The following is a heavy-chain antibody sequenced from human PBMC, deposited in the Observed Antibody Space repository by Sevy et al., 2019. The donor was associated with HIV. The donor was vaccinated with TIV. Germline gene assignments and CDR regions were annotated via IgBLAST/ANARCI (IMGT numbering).Heavy chain of an antibody. J-gene: IGHJ6*02. Sequence: SETLSLTCTVSGGSISSGDYYWSWIRQPPGKGLEWVGYIYYSGSTYYNPSLKSRVTISVDTSKNQFSLKLSSVTAADTAVYYCARAPYCSSGPYYYYYGMDVWGQGTTVTVSS. CDR3: ARAPYCSSGPYYYYYGMDV. CDR2: IYYSGST. CDR1: GGSISSGDYY. V-gene: IGHV4-30-4*01. D-gene: IGHD6-13*01.